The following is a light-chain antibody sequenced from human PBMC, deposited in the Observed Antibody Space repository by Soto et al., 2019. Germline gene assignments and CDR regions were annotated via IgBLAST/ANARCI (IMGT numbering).Light chain of an antibody. CDR1: QSIGNW. CDR2: KAS. Sequence: DLQMTQSPSTLSASVGDRVTITCRASQSIGNWLAWYQQKPGKAPKLLIYKASSLQSGVPSRFSGSGSGTEFTLTINSLQPDDFASYYCQQYNSYSGTSGQGTKV. J-gene: IGKJ1*01. CDR3: QQYNSYSGT. V-gene: IGKV1-5*03.